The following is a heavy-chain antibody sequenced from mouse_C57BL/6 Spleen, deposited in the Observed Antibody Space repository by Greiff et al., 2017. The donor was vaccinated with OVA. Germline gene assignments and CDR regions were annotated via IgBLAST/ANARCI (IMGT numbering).Heavy chain of an antibody. CDR3: ARVFHYDGGYYYAMDY. J-gene: IGHJ4*01. Sequence: QVHVKQPGAELVKPGASVKLSCKASGYTFTSYWMHWVKQRPGRGLEWIGRIDPNSGGTKYNEKFKSKATLTVDKPSSTAYMQLSSLTSEDSAVYYCARVFHYDGGYYYAMDYWGQGTSVTVSS. CDR1: GYTFTSYW. D-gene: IGHD1-2*01. V-gene: IGHV1-72*01. CDR2: IDPNSGGT.